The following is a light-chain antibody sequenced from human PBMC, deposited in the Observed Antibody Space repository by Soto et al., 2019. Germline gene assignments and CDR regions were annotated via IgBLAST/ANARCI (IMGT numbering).Light chain of an antibody. Sequence: DIQMTQSPSSLSASAGDRVVITCRASRSISLYLNWYQQKPGKAPKLLIYAASNLQTGVPPRFSGSGSGTDFTLTISSLQPKDFATYYCQQSSSTASWTFGQGTKVEI. CDR2: AAS. J-gene: IGKJ1*01. CDR3: QQSSSTASWT. V-gene: IGKV1-39*01. CDR1: RSISLY.